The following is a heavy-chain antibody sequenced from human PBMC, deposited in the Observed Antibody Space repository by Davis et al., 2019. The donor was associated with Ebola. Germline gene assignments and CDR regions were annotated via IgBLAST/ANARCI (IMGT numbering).Heavy chain of an antibody. CDR3: ARVGRVGATLNWFDP. Sequence: ASVTVSCKASGYTFTSYAMHWVRQAPGQRLEWMGWINAGNGNTKYSQKFQGRVTITRDTSASTAYMELSSLRSEDTAVYYCARVGRVGATLNWFDPWGQGTLVTVSS. CDR1: GYTFTSYA. D-gene: IGHD1-26*01. J-gene: IGHJ5*02. CDR2: INAGNGNT. V-gene: IGHV1-3*01.